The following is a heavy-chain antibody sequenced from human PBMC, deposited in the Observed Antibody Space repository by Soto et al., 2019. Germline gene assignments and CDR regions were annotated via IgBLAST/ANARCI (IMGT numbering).Heavy chain of an antibody. CDR2: VSENGDYT. D-gene: IGHD6-19*01. Sequence: EVQLLESGGGLVQPGGSLTVSCAASGFVFSHYAMTWVRQAPGKGLEWVSTVSENGDYTSYADSVKGRFTISRDNSKNTVFVQMNSLRAEDTAVYYCARRTAVRNFDYWGQGTLVTVSS. J-gene: IGHJ4*02. CDR1: GFVFSHYA. V-gene: IGHV3-23*01. CDR3: ARRTAVRNFDY.